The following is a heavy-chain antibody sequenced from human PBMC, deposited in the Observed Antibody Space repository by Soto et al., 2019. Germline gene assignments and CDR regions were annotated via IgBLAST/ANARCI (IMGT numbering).Heavy chain of an antibody. CDR1: GYTFTSYA. Sequence: QVQLVQSGAEEKKPGASVKVSCKASGYTFTSYAMNWVRQAPGQRLEWMGWINAGNGNTKYSQKFQGRVTITRDTSASSADLERSSLRAKDTDVYYCARDPGYRSGNNWGQGALVTVSS. D-gene: IGHD5-18*01. CDR2: INAGNGNT. CDR3: ARDPGYRSGNN. V-gene: IGHV1-3*05. J-gene: IGHJ4*02.